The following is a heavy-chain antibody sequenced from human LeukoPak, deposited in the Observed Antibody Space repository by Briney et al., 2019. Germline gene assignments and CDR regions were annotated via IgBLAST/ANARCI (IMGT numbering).Heavy chain of an antibody. V-gene: IGHV3-21*01. CDR3: ARDDSYYYDSSGYLGDAFDI. CDR2: ISSSSSYI. CDR1: GFTFSSYS. D-gene: IGHD3-22*01. J-gene: IGHJ3*02. Sequence: GGSLRLSCAASGFTFSSYSMNWVRQAPGKGLEWVSSISSSSSYIYYADSVKGRFTISRGNAKNSLYLQMNSLRAEDTAVYYCARDDSYYYDSSGYLGDAFDIWGQGTMVTVSS.